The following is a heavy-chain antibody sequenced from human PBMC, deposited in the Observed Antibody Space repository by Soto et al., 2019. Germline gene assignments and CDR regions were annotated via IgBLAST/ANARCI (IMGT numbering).Heavy chain of an antibody. CDR2: INHSGST. J-gene: IGHJ5*02. CDR3: ARKEYQPRRWFDP. CDR1: GGSFSGYY. Sequence: SETLSLTCAVYGGSFSGYYWSWIRQPPGKGLEWIGEINHSGSTNYNPSLKSRVTISVDTSKNQFSLKLSSVTAADTAVYYCARKEYQPRRWFDPWGQGTLVTVSS. D-gene: IGHD2-2*01. V-gene: IGHV4-34*01.